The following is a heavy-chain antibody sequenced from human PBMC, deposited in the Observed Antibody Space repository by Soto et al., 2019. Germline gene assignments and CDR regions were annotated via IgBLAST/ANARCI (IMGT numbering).Heavy chain of an antibody. CDR2: ISAYNGNT. CDR1: DYLFTSYD. J-gene: IGHJ4*02. CDR3: AKTFGYSYAIDY. V-gene: IGHV1-18*01. Sequence: QVQLVQSGAEVKKPGASVKVSSKASDYLFTSYDITWVREAPGQGVEWMGWISAYNGNTNDAQKLQGRVTMTTDTSTSTADMELRSLRYYDTAVYYCAKTFGYSYAIDYWGQGTLVTVSS. D-gene: IGHD5-18*01.